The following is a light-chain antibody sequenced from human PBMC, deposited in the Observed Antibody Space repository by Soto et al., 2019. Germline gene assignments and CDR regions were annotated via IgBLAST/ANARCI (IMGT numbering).Light chain of an antibody. V-gene: IGKV1-33*01. CDR2: DAS. CDR3: QQYENLPST. Sequence: IPVADSRSPQSASVGAGVSMXXQASQDISNYLNWYQQKPGKPPNXLIYDASRLETGVPSRFSGRGSGTDFTFTISSRQPEDIATYYCQQYENLPSTCGQGTKV. J-gene: IGKJ1*01. CDR1: QDISNY.